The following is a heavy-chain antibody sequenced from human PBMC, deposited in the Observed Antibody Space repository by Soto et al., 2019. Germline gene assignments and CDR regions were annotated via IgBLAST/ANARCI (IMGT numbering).Heavy chain of an antibody. CDR2: INPHGGST. J-gene: IGHJ5*02. D-gene: IGHD3-3*01. CDR3: ARSSGGNFGIIIEGSNWFDP. Sequence: ASVQVPCKASGGTFSSYAISWVRQAPGQGLEWMGVINPHGGSTKYAQKCQGRITMTRDTSRSTVYMELGSLRSDDTAIYYCARSSGGNFGIIIEGSNWFDPWGQGTLVTVSS. CDR1: GGTFSSYA. V-gene: IGHV1-46*01.